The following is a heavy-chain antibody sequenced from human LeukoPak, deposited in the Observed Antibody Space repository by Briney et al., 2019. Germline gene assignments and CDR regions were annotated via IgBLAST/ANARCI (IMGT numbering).Heavy chain of an antibody. J-gene: IGHJ4*02. CDR3: ARLSHSGTTLTTIDY. V-gene: IGHV5-51*01. CDR2: IYPGDSDT. D-gene: IGHD4-17*01. CDR1: GYSFSTYW. Sequence: GESPKISCQGSGYSFSTYWIGWVRQMPGKGLEWMGIIYPGDSDTRYSPSFQGQVTISADKSIITAYLQWSSLKASDTAMYYCARLSHSGTTLTTIDYCGQGSVVTVSS.